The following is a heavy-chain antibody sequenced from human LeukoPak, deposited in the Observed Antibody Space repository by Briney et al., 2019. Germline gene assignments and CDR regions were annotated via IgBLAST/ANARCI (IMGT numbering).Heavy chain of an antibody. CDR2: ISSSGSTI. D-gene: IGHD3-10*01. CDR1: GFTFSSYE. J-gene: IGHJ4*02. V-gene: IGHV3-48*03. Sequence: GSLRLSCAAPGFTFSSYEMNWVRQAPGKGLEWVSYISSSGSTIYYADSVKGRFTISRDNAKNSLNLQMNSLRAEDTAVYYCARDRGANYYGSLNLFDHWGQGTLVTVSS. CDR3: ARDRGANYYGSLNLFDH.